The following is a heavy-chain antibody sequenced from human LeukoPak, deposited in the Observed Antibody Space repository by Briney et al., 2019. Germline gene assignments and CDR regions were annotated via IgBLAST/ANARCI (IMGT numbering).Heavy chain of an antibody. J-gene: IGHJ4*02. CDR3: AIARWRSHFDY. Sequence: GGSLRLSCAASGFTFSSYTMNWVRQAPGKGLEWVSSISSSSSSYIYYADSVKGRFTISRDNAKNSLYLQMNSLRAEDTAAYYCAIARWRSHFDYWGQGTLVTVSS. CDR2: ISSSSSSYI. V-gene: IGHV3-21*04. CDR1: GFTFSSYT. D-gene: IGHD3-16*02.